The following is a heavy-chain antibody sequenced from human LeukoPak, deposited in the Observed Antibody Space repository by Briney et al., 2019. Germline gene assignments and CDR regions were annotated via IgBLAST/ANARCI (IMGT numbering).Heavy chain of an antibody. V-gene: IGHV3-48*03. CDR3: ARGEDTAIVSWFDP. Sequence: GGSLRLSCAASGFTFSGYEMNWVRQAPGKGLEWVSYISSSGSTIYYADSVKGRFAISRDNAKNSLYLQMNSLRAEDTAVYYCARGEDTAIVSWFDPWGQGTLVTVSS. CDR1: GFTFSGYE. J-gene: IGHJ5*02. D-gene: IGHD5-18*01. CDR2: ISSSGSTI.